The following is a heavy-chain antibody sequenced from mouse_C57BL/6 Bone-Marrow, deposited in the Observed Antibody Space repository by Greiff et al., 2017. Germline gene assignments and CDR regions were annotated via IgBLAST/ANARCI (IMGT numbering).Heavy chain of an antibody. Sequence: QVQLKQSGAELVMPGASVKLSCKASGYTFTSYWMHWVKQRPGQGLEWIGEIDPSDSYTNYNQKFKGKSTLTVDKSSSTAYMQLSSLTSEDSAVYYCAREDYYGRDYAMDYWGQGTSVTVSS. V-gene: IGHV1-69*01. J-gene: IGHJ4*01. CDR3: AREDYYGRDYAMDY. CDR1: GYTFTSYW. CDR2: IDPSDSYT. D-gene: IGHD1-1*01.